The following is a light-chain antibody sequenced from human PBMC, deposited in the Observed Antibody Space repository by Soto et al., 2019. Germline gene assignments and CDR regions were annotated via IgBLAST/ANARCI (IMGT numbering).Light chain of an antibody. CDR1: QTVSSNY. Sequence: EIVLTQSPGALSLSPGDRATLSCRASQTVSSNYLAWYQQKPGQAPRLLIHRASSRATGIPDRFSGSASGTDFTLTISRLEPEDSAVYYCQQYASLPPLTFGGGTKVDIK. CDR3: QQYASLPPLT. J-gene: IGKJ4*01. CDR2: RAS. V-gene: IGKV3-20*01.